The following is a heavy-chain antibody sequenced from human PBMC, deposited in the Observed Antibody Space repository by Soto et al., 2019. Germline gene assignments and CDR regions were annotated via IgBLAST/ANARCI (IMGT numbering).Heavy chain of an antibody. D-gene: IGHD2-15*01. J-gene: IGHJ4*02. Sequence: EVQLVESGGGLVQPGGSLTLSCAASGFTFSDSAIHWVRQASGKGLEWVGRIRSKPNSYATAYAASVKGRFTLSRDDSNNTAYLQMNSLKIEDTAVYYCSDLFECRGASCRDYWGQGALVTVSS. V-gene: IGHV3-73*01. CDR1: GFTFSDSA. CDR3: SDLFECRGASCRDY. CDR2: IRSKPNSYAT.